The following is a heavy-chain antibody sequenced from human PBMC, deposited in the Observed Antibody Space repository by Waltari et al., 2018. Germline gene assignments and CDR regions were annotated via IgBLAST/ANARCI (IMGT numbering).Heavy chain of an antibody. V-gene: IGHV3-30*01. CDR1: GFTFRSYA. J-gene: IGHJ4*02. CDR3: ARSVSSSSRGY. D-gene: IGHD6-6*01. Sequence: QVQLVESGGGVVQPGRSLRLSCAASGFTFRSYAMHWVRQAPGKGLEWVAVISYDGSNKYYADSVKGRFTISRDNSKNTLYLQMNSLRAEDTAVYYCARSVSSSSRGYWGQGTLVTVSS. CDR2: ISYDGSNK.